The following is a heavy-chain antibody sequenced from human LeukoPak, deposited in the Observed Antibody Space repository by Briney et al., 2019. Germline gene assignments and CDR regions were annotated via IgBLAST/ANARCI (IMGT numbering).Heavy chain of an antibody. J-gene: IGHJ5*02. D-gene: IGHD2-15*01. CDR1: GYTFTGYY. CDR3: ARLLYCSGGSCMVVGFDP. V-gene: IGHV1-2*02. CDR2: INPNSGGT. Sequence: ASVKVSCKASGYTFTGYYMHWVRQAPGQGLEWMGWINPNSGGTNYAQKFQGRVTMTRDTSISTAYMELSRLRSDDTAVYYCARLLYCSGGSCMVVGFDPWGQGTLVTVSS.